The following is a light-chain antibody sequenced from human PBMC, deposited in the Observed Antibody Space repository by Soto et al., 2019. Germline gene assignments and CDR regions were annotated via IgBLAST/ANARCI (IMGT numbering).Light chain of an antibody. CDR1: QSISSW. J-gene: IGKJ1*01. Sequence: DIQMTQSPSTLSASVGDRVTITCRASQSISSWLAWYQQKPGQPPKLLIYWASTRESGVPDRFSGSGSGTDFTLTISSLQAEDVAVYYCQQYYSTWTFGQGTKVEIK. CDR2: WAS. V-gene: IGKV4-1*01. CDR3: QQYYSTWT.